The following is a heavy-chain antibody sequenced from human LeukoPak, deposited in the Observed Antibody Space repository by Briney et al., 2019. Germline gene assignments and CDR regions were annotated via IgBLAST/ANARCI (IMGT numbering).Heavy chain of an antibody. CDR1: GFSLSSTGMC. CDR3: ARIPMVDLYPHPYFDY. D-gene: IGHD3-10*01. J-gene: IGHJ4*02. V-gene: IGHV2-70*11. CDR2: IDWDDDK. Sequence: ESGPTLVNPTQTLTLTCTFSGFSLSSTGMCVSWIRQPPGKALEWLARIDWDDDKYYSTSLRTRLTISKDTSKNQVVLRMTNMDPVDTATYYCARIPMVDLYPHPYFDYWGQGTLVTVSS.